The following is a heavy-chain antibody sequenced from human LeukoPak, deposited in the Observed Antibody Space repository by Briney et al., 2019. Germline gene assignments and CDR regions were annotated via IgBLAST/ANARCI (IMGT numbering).Heavy chain of an antibody. J-gene: IGHJ4*02. V-gene: IGHV3-48*02. CDR1: GFTFSNYS. Sequence: GPLRLSCAASGFTFSNYSMKWVRQAPGKGLERISYVSYSSSTIYYADSVKGRFAISRDNAKNSLYLQMNSLRDEDTAVYYCARDAHIVRGVNPLDYWGQGTLVTVSS. D-gene: IGHD3-10*01. CDR3: ARDAHIVRGVNPLDY. CDR2: VSYSSSTI.